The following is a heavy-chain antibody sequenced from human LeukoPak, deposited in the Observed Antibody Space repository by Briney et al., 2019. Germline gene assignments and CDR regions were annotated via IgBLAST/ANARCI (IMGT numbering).Heavy chain of an antibody. V-gene: IGHV3-21*01. D-gene: IGHD3-22*01. Sequence: GGSLRLSCAASGFTFSSYSMNWVRQAPGKGLEWVSSISSSSSYIYYADSVKGRFTISRDNAKNSLYLQMNSLRAEDTAVYYCARDFTHYYDSSGYGLVYWGQGTLATVSS. CDR1: GFTFSSYS. CDR3: ARDFTHYYDSSGYGLVY. CDR2: ISSSSSYI. J-gene: IGHJ4*02.